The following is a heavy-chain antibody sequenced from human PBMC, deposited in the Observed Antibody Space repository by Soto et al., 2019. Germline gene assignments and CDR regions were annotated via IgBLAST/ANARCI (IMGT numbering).Heavy chain of an antibody. J-gene: IGHJ5*02. CDR3: ARVDLGFVTMVRGVIA. Sequence: SDTLSITFTVSCGSISSGGYYWIFIRHHPWKGLDWIGYIYYSGSTYYNPSLKSRVTISVDTSKNQFSLKLSSVTAADTAVYYCARVDLGFVTMVRGVIAWGQGTLVTVS. V-gene: IGHV4-31*03. CDR2: IYYSGST. D-gene: IGHD3-10*01. CDR1: CGSISSGGYY.